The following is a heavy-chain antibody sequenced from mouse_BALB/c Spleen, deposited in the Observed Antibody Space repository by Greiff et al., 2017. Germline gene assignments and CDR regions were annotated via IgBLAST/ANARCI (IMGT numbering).Heavy chain of an antibody. V-gene: IGHV1-47*01. CDR3: ARLGRGYYAMDY. CDR1: GYTFPTFP. J-gene: IGHJ4*01. CDR2: FHPYNDDT. D-gene: IGHD4-1*01. Sequence: FGAELVKPGASVKMSCKAFGYTFPTFPIVRIKQNHGKSLEWIGNFHPYNDDTKYNEKFKGKAKLTVEKSSSTVCLELSRLTSDVSDVYYGARLGRGYYAMDYWGQGTSVTVSS.